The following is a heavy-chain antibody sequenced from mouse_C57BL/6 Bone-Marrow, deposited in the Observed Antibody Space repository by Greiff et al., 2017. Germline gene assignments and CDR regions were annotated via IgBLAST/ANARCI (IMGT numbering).Heavy chain of an antibody. Sequence: QVQLQQSGAELMKPGASVKLSCKATGYTFTGYWIEWVKQRPGHGLEWIGEILPGSGSTNYNEKLKGKATFTADTSSNTAYMQLSSLTTEDSAIYYCAQGDDYDDGFYYFDYWGQGTTLTVSS. V-gene: IGHV1-9*01. CDR1: GYTFTGYW. CDR3: AQGDDYDDGFYYFDY. J-gene: IGHJ2*01. CDR2: ILPGSGST. D-gene: IGHD2-4*01.